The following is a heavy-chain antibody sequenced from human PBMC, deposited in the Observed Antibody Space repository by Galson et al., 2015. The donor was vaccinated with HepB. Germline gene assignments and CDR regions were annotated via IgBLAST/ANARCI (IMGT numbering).Heavy chain of an antibody. D-gene: IGHD2-15*01. CDR1: GFTFSSYA. CDR3: AKDLGLRLAARLLY. V-gene: IGHV3-23*01. CDR2: ISGSGGST. J-gene: IGHJ4*02. Sequence: SLRLSCAASGFTFSSYAMSWVRQAPGKGLEWVSAISGSGGSTYYADSVKGRFTISRDNSKNTLYLQMNSLRAEDTAVYYCAKDLGLRLAARLLYWGQGTLVTVSS.